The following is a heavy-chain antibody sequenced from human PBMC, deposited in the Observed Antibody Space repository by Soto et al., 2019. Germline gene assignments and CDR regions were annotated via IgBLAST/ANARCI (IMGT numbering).Heavy chain of an antibody. CDR2: ISAYGNT. CDR1: GYTFTRYG. Sequence: ASVKVSCKASGYTFTRYGVTWVRQAPGQGLEWMGWISAYGNTNYAQKLQGRVTMTTDTSTSTADMELRSLRSDDTAVYYCTRQVDIRATLDYWGQATLDTVSS. V-gene: IGHV1-18*01. D-gene: IGHD5-12*01. CDR3: TRQVDIRATLDY. J-gene: IGHJ4*02.